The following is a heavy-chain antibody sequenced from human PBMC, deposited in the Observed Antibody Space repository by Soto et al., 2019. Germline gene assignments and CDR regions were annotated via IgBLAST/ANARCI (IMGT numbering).Heavy chain of an antibody. V-gene: IGHV4-28*01. D-gene: IGHD3-3*01. Sequence: SETLSLTWAFSGDTTSRSKWGGWVRPPPGKGMEWIGYIYYSGSTYYNPSLKRRVTISVDTSKNQFSLKLSSVTAADTAVYYCAFSRGYRYDFWSGYYSGWFDPWGQGSLVTSPQ. CDR1: GDTTSRSKW. CDR3: AFSRGYRYDFWSGYYSGWFDP. J-gene: IGHJ5*02. CDR2: IYYSGST.